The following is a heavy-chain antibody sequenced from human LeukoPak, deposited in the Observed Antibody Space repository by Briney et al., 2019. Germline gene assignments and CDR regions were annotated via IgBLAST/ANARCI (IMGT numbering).Heavy chain of an antibody. CDR1: GYTFTSYG. CDR3: ARERSGGYYDSSGYYPWYYYGMDV. D-gene: IGHD3-22*01. V-gene: IGHV1-18*01. Sequence: ASVNVSCKASGYTFTSYGISWVRQAPGQGLEWMGWISAYNGNTNYAQKLQGRVTMTTDTSTSTAYMELRSLRSDDTAVYYCARERSGGYYDSSGYYPWYYYGMDVWGQGTTVTVSS. J-gene: IGHJ6*02. CDR2: ISAYNGNT.